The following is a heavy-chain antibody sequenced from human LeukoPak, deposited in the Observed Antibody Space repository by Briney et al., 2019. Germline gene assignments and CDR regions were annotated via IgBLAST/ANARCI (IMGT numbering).Heavy chain of an antibody. CDR3: TRVRPGCSGGSCYFDY. V-gene: IGHV3-49*04. D-gene: IGHD2-15*01. J-gene: IGHJ4*02. CDR2: IRSKAYGGTT. Sequence: PGGSLRLSCTASGLTFGDYAMSWVRQAPGKGLEWVGFIRSKAYGGTTEYAASVKGRFTISRDDSKSIAYLQMNSLKTEDTAVYYCTRVRPGCSGGSCYFDYWGQGTLVTVSS. CDR1: GLTFGDYA.